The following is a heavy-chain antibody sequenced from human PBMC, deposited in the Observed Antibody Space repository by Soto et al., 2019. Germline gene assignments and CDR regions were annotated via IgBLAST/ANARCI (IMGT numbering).Heavy chain of an antibody. CDR2: NSGSGGST. V-gene: IGHV3-23*01. D-gene: IGHD5-12*01. CDR3: AKDSVGYDSISDY. J-gene: IGHJ4*02. Sequence: PGKGLEWVSTNSGSGGSTYYADSVKGRFTISRDNSKNTLYLQMNSLRAEDTAVFFCAKDSVGYDSISDYWGRGTEVTVSS.